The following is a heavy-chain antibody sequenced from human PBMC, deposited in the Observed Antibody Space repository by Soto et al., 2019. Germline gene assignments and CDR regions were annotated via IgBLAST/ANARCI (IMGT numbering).Heavy chain of an antibody. CDR1: GGSVSSTTW. Sequence: PSETLSLTCVVSGGSVSSTTWWSWVRQPPGKGLEWIGEIHHDGSTNYNPSLKSRVIISVDTSKNQFSLKLTSVTAADTAVYYCARDKITGLFDYWGQGTLVTVSS. D-gene: IGHD2-8*02. CDR2: IHHDGST. V-gene: IGHV4-4*02. J-gene: IGHJ4*02. CDR3: ARDKITGLFDY.